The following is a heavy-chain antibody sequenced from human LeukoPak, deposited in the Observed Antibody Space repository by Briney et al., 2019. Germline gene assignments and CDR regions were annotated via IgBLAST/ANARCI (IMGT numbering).Heavy chain of an antibody. CDR1: GFTVSSNY. Sequence: WGSLRLSCAASGFTVSSNYMSWVRQPPGKGLEWVSVIYYGGSTYYADSVKGRVTISIDNSKNTLYLQMNSLRAEDTAVYYCARDSRVDLDYGDSNNGGAFDIWGQGTMVTVSS. J-gene: IGHJ3*02. CDR2: IYYGGST. V-gene: IGHV3-53*01. CDR3: ARDSRVDLDYGDSNNGGAFDI. D-gene: IGHD4-17*01.